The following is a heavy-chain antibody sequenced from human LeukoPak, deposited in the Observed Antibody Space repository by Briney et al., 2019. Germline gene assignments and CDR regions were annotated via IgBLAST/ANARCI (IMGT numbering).Heavy chain of an antibody. Sequence: PGGSLRLSCAASGFTFSSYSMNWVRQAPGKGLEWVSYISGDNSAIFYVDSVKGRFTISRDNSKNTLYLQMNGLRAEDTAVYYCAKEDDSSGYYLPIDYWGQGTLVTVSS. CDR1: GFTFSSYS. CDR3: AKEDDSSGYYLPIDY. D-gene: IGHD3-22*01. CDR2: ISGDNSAI. J-gene: IGHJ4*02. V-gene: IGHV3-48*01.